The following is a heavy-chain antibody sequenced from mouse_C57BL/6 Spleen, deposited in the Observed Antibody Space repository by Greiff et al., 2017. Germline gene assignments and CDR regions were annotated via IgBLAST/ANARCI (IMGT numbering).Heavy chain of an antibody. V-gene: IGHV1-52*01. CDR3: ARVDYYGSSYGYFDV. D-gene: IGHD1-1*01. CDR1: GYTFTSYW. Sequence: VQLQQPGAELVRPGSSVKLSCKASGYTFTSYWMHWVKQRPIQGLEWIGNIDPSDSETHYNQKFKDKATLTVDKSSSTAYMQLSSLTAEDSAVYYCARVDYYGSSYGYFDVWGTGTTVTVSS. J-gene: IGHJ1*03. CDR2: IDPSDSET.